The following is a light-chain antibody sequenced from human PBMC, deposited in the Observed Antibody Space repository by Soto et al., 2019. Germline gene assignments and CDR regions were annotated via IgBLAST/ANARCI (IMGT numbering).Light chain of an antibody. J-gene: IGLJ2*01. V-gene: IGLV1-44*01. CDR1: RSNIGSNT. CDR2: SNS. Sequence: QSVLTQPPSASGTPGQRVTISCSGSRSNIGSNTVNWYQQLPGTAPKLLIYSNSQRPSGVPDRLSGSKSGTSASLAISGLQSEDEAEYYCAAWDDSLNGPVFGGGTQLTVL. CDR3: AAWDDSLNGPV.